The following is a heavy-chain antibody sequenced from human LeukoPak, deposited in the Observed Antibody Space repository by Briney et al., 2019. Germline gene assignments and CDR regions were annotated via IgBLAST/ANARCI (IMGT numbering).Heavy chain of an antibody. CDR2: IYSGGST. CDR3: AREDYDFWSVYYYYGMDV. Sequence: GGSLRLSCAASGFTVSSNYMSWVRQAPGKGLEWVSVIYSGGSTYYADSVKGRFTISRDNSKNTLYLQMNSLRAEDTAVYYCAREDYDFWSVYYYYGMDVWGQGTTVTVSS. J-gene: IGHJ6*02. V-gene: IGHV3-53*05. D-gene: IGHD3-3*01. CDR1: GFTVSSNY.